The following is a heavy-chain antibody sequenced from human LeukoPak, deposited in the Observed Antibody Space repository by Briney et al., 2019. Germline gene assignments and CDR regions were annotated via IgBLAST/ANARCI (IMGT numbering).Heavy chain of an antibody. V-gene: IGHV3-74*01. Sequence: GGSLRLSCAASGFTFSNSWMHWIRRAPGKGLVWVSGISPDGTTTNYADSMKGRFTISRDNAKDTLYLQMNSLRAEDTAVYYCMRSFDYWGQGTLVTVSS. CDR2: ISPDGTTT. J-gene: IGHJ4*02. CDR3: MRSFDY. CDR1: GFTFSNSW.